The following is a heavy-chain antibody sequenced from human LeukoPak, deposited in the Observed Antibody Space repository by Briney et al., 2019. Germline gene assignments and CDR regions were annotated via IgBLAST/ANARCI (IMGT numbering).Heavy chain of an antibody. Sequence: ASVKVSCKASGYTFTSYYMHWVRQAPGQGLEWMGIINPSGGSTSYAQKFQGRVTMTRDTPTSTVYMELSSLRSEDTAVYYCARPQRFQVGATTWAFDIWGQGTMVTVSS. V-gene: IGHV1-46*01. CDR1: GYTFTSYY. J-gene: IGHJ3*02. D-gene: IGHD1-26*01. CDR2: INPSGGST. CDR3: ARPQRFQVGATTWAFDI.